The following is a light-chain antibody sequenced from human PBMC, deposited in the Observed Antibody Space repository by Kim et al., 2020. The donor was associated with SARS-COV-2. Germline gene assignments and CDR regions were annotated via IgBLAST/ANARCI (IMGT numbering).Light chain of an antibody. Sequence: SASVGDRVTISCLASQSISSWMAWYQQKPGQAPKLLIYKASTLESGVPSRFSGSGSGTEFTLTISSLQPDDFATYYCQQYNTYPYTFGQGTKLEI. CDR2: KAS. CDR1: QSISSW. J-gene: IGKJ2*01. V-gene: IGKV1-5*03. CDR3: QQYNTYPYT.